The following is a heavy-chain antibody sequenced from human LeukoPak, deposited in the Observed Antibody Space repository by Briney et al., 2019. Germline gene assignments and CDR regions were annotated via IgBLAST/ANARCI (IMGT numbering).Heavy chain of an antibody. CDR1: GVPFNVYY. CDR2: IYYSGST. D-gene: IGHD1-26*01. J-gene: IGHJ4*02. V-gene: IGHV4-59*01. Sequence: SETLSLTCAVSGVPFNVYYWFWIRQPPGKGLEWIGYIYYSGSTNYNPSLKSRVTISVDTSKNQFSLKLSSVTAADTAVYYCARVGQWELPTWGQGTLVTVSS. CDR3: ARVGQWELPT.